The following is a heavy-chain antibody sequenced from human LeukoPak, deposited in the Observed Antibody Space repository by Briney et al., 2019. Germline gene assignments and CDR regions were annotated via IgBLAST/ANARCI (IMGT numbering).Heavy chain of an antibody. CDR1: GLTFSSYA. CDR3: AKPKLKQDAFDI. V-gene: IGHV3-23*01. J-gene: IGHJ3*02. Sequence: GGSLRLSCAASGLTFSSYAMSWVRQAPGKGLEWVSAISGSGGSTYYADSVKGRFTISRDNSKNTLYLQMNSLRAEDTAVYYCAKPKLKQDAFDIWGQGTVVTVSS. CDR2: ISGSGGST. D-gene: IGHD2-15*01.